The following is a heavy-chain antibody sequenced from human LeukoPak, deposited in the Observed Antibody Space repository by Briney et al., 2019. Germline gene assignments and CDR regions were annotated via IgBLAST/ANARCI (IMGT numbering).Heavy chain of an antibody. J-gene: IGHJ5*02. D-gene: IGHD5-18*01. V-gene: IGHV5-51*01. Sequence: GESLKISCKGSGYRFTSYWIGCVRQTPGKGLEWMGVIYPGDSRTRYNPSFEGQVTISADKSINTAYLRWSGLKASDTAMYYCACREFYSPWPGPWGQGTLVTVSS. CDR2: IYPGDSRT. CDR3: ACREFYSPWPGP. CDR1: GYRFTSYW.